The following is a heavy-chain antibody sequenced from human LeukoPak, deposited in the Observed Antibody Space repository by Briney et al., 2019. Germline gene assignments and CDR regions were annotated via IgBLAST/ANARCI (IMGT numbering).Heavy chain of an antibody. CDR1: GFTFSDYY. V-gene: IGHV3-11*01. D-gene: IGHD6-13*01. CDR2: ISRSGGTI. CDR3: AKSPEQQLVWRGWFDP. J-gene: IGHJ5*02. Sequence: GSLRLSCAAFGFTFSDYYMGWIRQAPGKGVEGVSYISRSGGTIYYADSVKARFNISRGNSKNALYLQMHSLRPEDTAVYYCAKSPEQQLVWRGWFDPWGQGTLVTVSS.